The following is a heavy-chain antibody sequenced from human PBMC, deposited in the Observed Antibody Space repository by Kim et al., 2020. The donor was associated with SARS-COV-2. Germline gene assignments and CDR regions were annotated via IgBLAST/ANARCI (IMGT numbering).Heavy chain of an antibody. CDR1: NGSLSGYS. J-gene: IGHJ4*02. CDR2: VYHSGRS. V-gene: IGHV4-34*01. Sequence: SETLSLTCAVFNGSLSGYSWSWIRQSPGGGLEWIGEVYHSGRSNYTPSLKSRGTILVDTSKNQFSFQLTSVTAADTAVYYCARFSWQRPILFDCWGQGT. CDR3: ARFSWQRPILFDC.